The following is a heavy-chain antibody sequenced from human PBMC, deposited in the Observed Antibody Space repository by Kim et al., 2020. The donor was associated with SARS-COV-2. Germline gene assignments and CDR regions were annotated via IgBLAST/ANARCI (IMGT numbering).Heavy chain of an antibody. Sequence: GGSLRLSCVGYGLTFSNYDMGWVRQAPGEGIEWVSSIIGPGDSTTYADSMRGRFTISRDNTKNTLYVQMNSLRADDTAIYYCATRPWNGGGCYFQSWGQGTLVTVSS. D-gene: IGHD6-19*01. CDR1: GLTFSNYD. CDR2: IIGPGDST. V-gene: IGHV3-23*01. J-gene: IGHJ4*02. CDR3: ATRPWNGGGCYFQS.